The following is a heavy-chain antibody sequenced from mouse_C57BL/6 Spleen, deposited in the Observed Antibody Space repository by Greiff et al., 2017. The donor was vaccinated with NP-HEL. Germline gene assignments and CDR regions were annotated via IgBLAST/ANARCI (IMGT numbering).Heavy chain of an antibody. CDR2: IYPGSGNT. Sequence: VQLQQSGAELVRPGASVKLSCKASGYTFTDYYINWVKQRPGQGLEWIARIYPGSGNTYYNEKFKGKATLTAEKSSSTAYMQLSSLTSADSAVYFCARDGDTGYFDVWGTGTTVTVSS. D-gene: IGHD2-13*01. CDR1: GYTFTDYY. CDR3: ARDGDTGYFDV. J-gene: IGHJ1*03. V-gene: IGHV1-76*01.